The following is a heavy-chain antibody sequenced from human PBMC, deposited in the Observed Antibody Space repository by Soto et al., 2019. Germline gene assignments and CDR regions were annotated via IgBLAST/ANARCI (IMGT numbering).Heavy chain of an antibody. CDR2: ISYDGSNK. CDR3: AKDSSLTKIFDYYMDV. CDR1: GFTFSSYG. Sequence: HPGGSLRLSCAASGFTFSSYGMHWVRQAPGKGLEWVAVISYDGSNKFYADSVKGRFTISRDNSKNTLYLQMNSLRAEDMVFYYCAKDSSLTKIFDYYMDVWGKGTTVTVSS. D-gene: IGHD4-17*01. V-gene: IGHV3-30*18. J-gene: IGHJ6*03.